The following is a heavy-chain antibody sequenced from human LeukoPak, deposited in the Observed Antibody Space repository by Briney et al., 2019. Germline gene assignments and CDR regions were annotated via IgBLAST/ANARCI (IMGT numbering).Heavy chain of an antibody. CDR2: IYHSGST. CDR1: GYSIRSGYY. CDR3: ARGYSSSWFPDAFDI. D-gene: IGHD6-13*01. Sequence: SETLSLTCTVSGYSIRSGYYWGWIRQPPGKGLEWIGSIYHSGSTYYNPSLKSRVTISVDTSKNQFSLKLSSVTAADTAVYYCARGYSSSWFPDAFDIWGQGTMVTVSS. V-gene: IGHV4-38-2*02. J-gene: IGHJ3*02.